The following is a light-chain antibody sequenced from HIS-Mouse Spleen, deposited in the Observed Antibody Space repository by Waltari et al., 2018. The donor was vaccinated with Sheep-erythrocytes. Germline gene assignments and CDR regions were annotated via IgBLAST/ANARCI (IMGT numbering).Light chain of an antibody. CDR3: NSRDSSGNHVV. V-gene: IGLV3-19*01. CDR1: SLRSYY. J-gene: IGLJ2*01. CDR2: GKN. Sequence: SSELTQDPAVSVALGQTVRITCQGDSLRSYYASWYQQKPGQAPVLVIYGKNNRPSGIPDRFSGSNSENTASLTITGAQAEDEADYYCNSRDSSGNHVVFGGGTKLTVL.